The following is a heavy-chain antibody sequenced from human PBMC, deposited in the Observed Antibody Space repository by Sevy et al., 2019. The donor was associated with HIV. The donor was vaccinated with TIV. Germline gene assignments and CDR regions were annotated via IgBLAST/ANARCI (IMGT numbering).Heavy chain of an antibody. CDR2: MKEDGSDK. D-gene: IGHD5-18*01. CDR3: VREGVGGYSYSLDQ. V-gene: IGHV3-7*01. J-gene: IGHJ4*02. Sequence: GGSLRLSCAASGFTFSVYWMTWVRQAPGKGLERVATMKEDGSDKDYVDSVKGRFTISRDNAKNSLYLQMNSLRAEDTAVYYCVREGVGGYSYSLDQWGLGTLVTVSS. CDR1: GFTFSVYW.